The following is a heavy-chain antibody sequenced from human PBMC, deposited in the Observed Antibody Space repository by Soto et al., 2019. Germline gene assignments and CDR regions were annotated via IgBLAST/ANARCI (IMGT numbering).Heavy chain of an antibody. D-gene: IGHD6-13*01. CDR3: ARGGIAAAGMPWFDT. V-gene: IGHV1-69*13. CDR2: IIPIFGTA. CDR1: GGTFSSYA. Sequence: ASVKVSCKASGGTFSSYAISWVRQAPGQGLEWMGGIIPIFGTANYAQKFQGRVTITADESTSTAYMELSSLRSEDTAVYYCARGGIAAAGMPWFDTWGQGTLVTVSS. J-gene: IGHJ5*02.